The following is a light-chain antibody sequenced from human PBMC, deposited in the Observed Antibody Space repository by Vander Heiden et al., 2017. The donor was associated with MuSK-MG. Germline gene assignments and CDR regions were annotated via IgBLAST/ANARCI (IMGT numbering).Light chain of an antibody. CDR1: ILADQF. J-gene: IGLJ2*01. V-gene: IGLV3-1*01. CDR3: QAWDSSTVV. CDR2: KNI. Sequence: SYELTQPPSVSVSPGQTASITCSGDILADQFACYQQKPVQPPVVVIYKNINRPSGIPERFSGSNSGNTATLTISGTQAVDEAYYYCQAWDSSTVVFGGGTKLTVL.